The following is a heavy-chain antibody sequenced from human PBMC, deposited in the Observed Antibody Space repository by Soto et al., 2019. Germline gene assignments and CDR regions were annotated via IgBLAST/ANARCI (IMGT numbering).Heavy chain of an antibody. V-gene: IGHV4-31*03. J-gene: IGHJ4*02. D-gene: IGHD2-15*01. CDR3: ARDRECSGGTCYNYFDY. CDR1: GGSISSGGYY. CDR2: ICYSGST. Sequence: SETLSLTCTVSGGSISSGGYYWSWIRQHPGKGLEWIGYICYSGSTYYNPSLKSRVTISVDTSKNQFSLKLSSVTAADTAVYYCARDRECSGGTCYNYFDYWGQGTLVTVSS.